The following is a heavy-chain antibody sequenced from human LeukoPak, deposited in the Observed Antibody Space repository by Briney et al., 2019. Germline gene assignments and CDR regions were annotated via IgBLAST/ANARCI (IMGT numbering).Heavy chain of an antibody. V-gene: IGHV3-30*18. Sequence: GGSLRLSCAASGFTFSSYGMHWVRQAPGKGLEWVAVISYDGSNKYYADSVKGRFTISRDNSKNTLYLQMNGLRAEDTAVYYCAKDLQHTVAGPGTLDYWGQGTLVTVSS. CDR1: GFTFSSYG. D-gene: IGHD6-19*01. CDR2: ISYDGSNK. CDR3: AKDLQHTVAGPGTLDY. J-gene: IGHJ4*02.